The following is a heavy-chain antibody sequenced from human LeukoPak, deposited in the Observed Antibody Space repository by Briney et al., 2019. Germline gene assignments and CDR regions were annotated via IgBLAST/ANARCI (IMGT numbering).Heavy chain of an antibody. Sequence: ASVKVSCKASGYTINSYGISWVRQAPGQGLEWMGWISAYNGNTNYAQKFQGRVTMTTDTSTSTAYMELRSLRSDDRAVYYCARAERNYDSSGYYLNWFDPWGQGTLVTVSS. D-gene: IGHD3-22*01. CDR3: ARAERNYDSSGYYLNWFDP. CDR2: ISAYNGNT. V-gene: IGHV1-18*01. J-gene: IGHJ5*02. CDR1: GYTINSYG.